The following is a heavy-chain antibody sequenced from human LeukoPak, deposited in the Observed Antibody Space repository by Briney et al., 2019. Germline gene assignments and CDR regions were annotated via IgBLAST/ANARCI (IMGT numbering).Heavy chain of an antibody. Sequence: GASVKVSCKASGYTFNSYDISWVRQAPGQGLEWMAWISTYNGNTNYALKVQGRATMTTDTSTSTAYMELRSLRSDDTAVYYCARVDFSARPVAPVYYGMDVWGHGTSVTFSS. D-gene: IGHD3-3*01. CDR3: ARVDFSARPVAPVYYGMDV. J-gene: IGHJ6*02. CDR2: ISTYNGNT. CDR1: GYTFNSYD. V-gene: IGHV1-18*01.